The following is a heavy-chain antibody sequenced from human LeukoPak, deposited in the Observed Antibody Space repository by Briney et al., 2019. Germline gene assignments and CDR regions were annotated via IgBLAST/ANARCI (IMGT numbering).Heavy chain of an antibody. J-gene: IGHJ4*02. V-gene: IGHV1-2*02. CDR2: ISPNSGGT. Sequence: ASVKVSRKASGYTFTAYYMHWLRQAPGQGLEWMGWISPNSGGTNYSQNFQGRVTMTRDTSISTVYMELSRLTSDDSAVYYCARNYGGNSKYFDYWGQGALVTVSS. CDR3: ARNYGGNSKYFDY. CDR1: GYTFTAYY. D-gene: IGHD4-23*01.